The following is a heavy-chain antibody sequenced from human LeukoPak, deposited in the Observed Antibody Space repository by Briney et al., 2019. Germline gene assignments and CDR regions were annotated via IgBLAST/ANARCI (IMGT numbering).Heavy chain of an antibody. J-gene: IGHJ4*02. V-gene: IGHV5-51*01. CDR3: ARPLQGVVGATGFDY. CDR1: ESSFATYW. D-gene: IGHD1-26*01. CDR2: IYPSDSDT. Sequence: GESLKISCQGSESSFATYWIAWLRQMPGKGLEWMGIIYPSDSDTRYSPSFQGQVTISADNSIKTAYLQWSSLKASDTAMYYCARPLQGVVGATGFDYWGQGTLVTVSS.